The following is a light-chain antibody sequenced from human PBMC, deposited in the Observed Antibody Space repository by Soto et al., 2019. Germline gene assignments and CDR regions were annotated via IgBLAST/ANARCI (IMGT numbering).Light chain of an antibody. CDR3: QHYETYSGT. J-gene: IGKJ3*01. CDR1: QIISTW. Sequence: DIQLTQSPSSLSASVGDRVTITCRASQIISTWLAWYQQKSGEAPKLLIYRASKLVSGVPSRFSGSGSGTEFTLTISGLQPDDFSIYYCQHYETYSGTFGPGTKVDL. V-gene: IGKV1-5*03. CDR2: RAS.